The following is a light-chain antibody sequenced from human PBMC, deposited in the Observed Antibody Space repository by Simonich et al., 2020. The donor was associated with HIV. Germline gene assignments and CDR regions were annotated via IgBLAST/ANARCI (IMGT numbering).Light chain of an antibody. CDR3: SSYTSSSTRV. Sequence: QSALTQPASVSGSPGQSITISCTGTSSDIGDYKYVSWYQQHPGKAPKLMIYDVNYRPSGVSNRFSGSKSGNTASLTISVLQAEDEADYYCSSYTSSSTRVFGGGTKLTVL. J-gene: IGLJ3*02. V-gene: IGLV2-14*01. CDR1: SSDIGDYKY. CDR2: DVN.